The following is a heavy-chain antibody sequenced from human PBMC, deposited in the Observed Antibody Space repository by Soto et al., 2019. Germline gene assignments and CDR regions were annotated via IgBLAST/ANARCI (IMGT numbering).Heavy chain of an antibody. D-gene: IGHD6-19*01. CDR1: EFTVSSNF. CDR3: ATPGYTSGWYWGH. J-gene: IGHJ4*02. V-gene: IGHV3-53*01. Sequence: GVLRLSCAASEFTVSSNFMTWVRQAPGKGLEWVSIIYSGASTKYADSVKGRFTISRDNSKNTLYLQMNSLRADDTAVYYCATPGYTSGWYWGHWGQGTLVTVSS. CDR2: IYSGAST.